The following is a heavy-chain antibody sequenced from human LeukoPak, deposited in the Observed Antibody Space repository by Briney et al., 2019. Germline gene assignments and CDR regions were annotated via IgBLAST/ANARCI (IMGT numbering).Heavy chain of an antibody. V-gene: IGHV4-59*01. CDR3: ARDRGGSYYFDY. CDR2: IYYSGST. CDR1: GGSISSYY. J-gene: IGHJ4*02. Sequence: PSETLSLTCTVSGGSISSYYWSWIRQPPGKGLGWIGYIYYSGSTNYNPSLKSRVTISVDTSKNQFSLKLSSVTAADTAVYYCARDRGGSYYFDYWGQGTLVTVSS. D-gene: IGHD1-26*01.